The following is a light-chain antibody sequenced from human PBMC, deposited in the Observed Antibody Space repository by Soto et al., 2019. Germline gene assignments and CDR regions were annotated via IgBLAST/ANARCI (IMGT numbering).Light chain of an antibody. Sequence: IQLTQSPSSLSASVGDRVTVTCRASQGIGPYLVWYQQKSGKAPTVLIYASSTLQTGVPSRFSGSGSGTDFYLTISSLHPDDVATYYCQQVDSYPRTFGQGTKVEIK. J-gene: IGKJ1*01. CDR3: QQVDSYPRT. V-gene: IGKV1-9*01. CDR2: ASS. CDR1: QGIGPY.